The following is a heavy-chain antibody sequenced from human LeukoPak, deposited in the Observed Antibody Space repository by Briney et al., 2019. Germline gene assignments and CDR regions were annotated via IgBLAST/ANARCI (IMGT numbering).Heavy chain of an antibody. CDR2: INPSGGST. CDR1: GYTFTSYY. D-gene: IGHD3-9*01. Sequence: ASVKVSCKASGYTFTSYYMHWVRQAPGQGLEWMGIINPSGGSTSYAQKFQGRVTITADKSTSTAYMELSSLRSEDTAVYYCARDYDLLTGYKDTWGQGTLVTVSS. V-gene: IGHV1-46*01. J-gene: IGHJ5*02. CDR3: ARDYDLLTGYKDT.